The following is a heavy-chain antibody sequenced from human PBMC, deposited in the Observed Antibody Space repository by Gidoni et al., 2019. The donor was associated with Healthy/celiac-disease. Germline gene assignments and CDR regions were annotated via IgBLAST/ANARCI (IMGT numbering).Heavy chain of an antibody. D-gene: IGHD6-13*01. CDR3: AKRSSWYNVGMGDY. V-gene: IGHV3-23*01. CDR1: GFTFSSYA. Sequence: EVQLLESGGGLVQPGGSLRLSCAASGFTFSSYAMSWVRQAPGKGLAWVSALSGSGGSTYYADSVKGRFTISRDNSKNTLYLQMNSLRAEDTAVYYCAKRSSWYNVGMGDYWGQGTLVTVSS. J-gene: IGHJ4*02. CDR2: LSGSGGST.